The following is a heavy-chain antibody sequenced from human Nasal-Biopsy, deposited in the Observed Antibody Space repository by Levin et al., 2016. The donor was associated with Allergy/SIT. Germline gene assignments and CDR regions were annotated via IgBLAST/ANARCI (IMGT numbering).Heavy chain of an antibody. CDR1: GFNFSNAW. CDR2: IKTAVDGGTT. V-gene: IGHV3-15*01. Sequence: GESLKISCAVSGFNFSNAWMTWVRQAPGRGLEWVGRIKTAVDGGTTDYAAPVKGRFTISRDDPKETLVLQMNRLRMEDTALYYCATGDGVFWSGSGLFDPRGQGTLVTVFS. J-gene: IGHJ5*02. CDR3: ATGDGVFWSGSGLFDP. D-gene: IGHD3-3*01.